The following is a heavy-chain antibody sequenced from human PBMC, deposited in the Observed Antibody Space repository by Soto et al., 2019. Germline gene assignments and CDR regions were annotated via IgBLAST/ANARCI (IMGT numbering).Heavy chain of an antibody. CDR1: GGSISSYY. Sequence: QVQLQESGPRLVKPSETLSLTCIVSGGSISSYYWSWIRQPPGNGLEWIGSIYYSGSTNYNPSLKSRVTISVDTSKNQFSLKLSSVTAADTAVYYCARAVLPATAPFDYWGQGTLVTVSS. D-gene: IGHD2-2*01. J-gene: IGHJ4*02. CDR3: ARAVLPATAPFDY. V-gene: IGHV4-59*01. CDR2: IYYSGST.